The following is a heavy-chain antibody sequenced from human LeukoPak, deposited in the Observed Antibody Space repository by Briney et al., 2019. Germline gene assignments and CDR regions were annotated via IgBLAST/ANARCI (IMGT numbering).Heavy chain of an antibody. V-gene: IGHV4-34*01. CDR1: GGSFSGYY. CDR3: ARGEIGDFDS. D-gene: IGHD3-10*01. Sequence: SETLSLTCAVYGGSFSGYYWSWIRQPPGKGLEWIGEINHSGSTNYNPSLKSRVTISGDTSKNQFSLKLTSVTAADTAVYYCARGEIGDFDSWGQGILVIVSA. CDR2: INHSGST. J-gene: IGHJ4*02.